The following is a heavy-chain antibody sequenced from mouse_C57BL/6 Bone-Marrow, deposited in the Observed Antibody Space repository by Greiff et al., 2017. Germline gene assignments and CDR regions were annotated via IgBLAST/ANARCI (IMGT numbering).Heavy chain of an antibody. CDR3: ARITGVYYYYDDFDY. J-gene: IGHJ2*01. CDR2: INPNNGGI. V-gene: IGHV1-18*01. Sequence: VQLQQSGPELVKPGASVKIPCKASGYTFTDYNMDWVKQSHGKSLEWIGEINPNNGGINYNQKFKGKATLPVDKSYSTAYMELRSLTSEDTAVYSCARITGVYYYYDDFDYWGQGTTLTVSS. D-gene: IGHD2-4*01. CDR1: GYTFTDYN.